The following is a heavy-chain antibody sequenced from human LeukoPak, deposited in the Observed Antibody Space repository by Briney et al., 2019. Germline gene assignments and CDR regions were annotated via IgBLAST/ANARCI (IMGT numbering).Heavy chain of an antibody. CDR2: ISWNSGSI. Sequence: LSGGSLRLSCAASGFTFDDYAMHWVRHAPGKGLEWVSGISWNSGSIGYADSVKGRFTISRDNAKNSLYLQMNSLRAEDTALYYCAKDISSGWYPYYYYGMDVWGQGTTVTVSS. CDR3: AKDISSGWYPYYYYGMDV. V-gene: IGHV3-9*01. CDR1: GFTFDDYA. D-gene: IGHD6-19*01. J-gene: IGHJ6*02.